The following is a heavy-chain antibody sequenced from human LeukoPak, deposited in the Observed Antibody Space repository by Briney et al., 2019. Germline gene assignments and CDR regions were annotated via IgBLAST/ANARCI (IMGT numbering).Heavy chain of an antibody. J-gene: IGHJ1*01. CDR1: GFTFDDYT. D-gene: IGHD3-10*01. CDR2: ISWDGGST. CDR3: ATLKGLLWFGELFEYFQH. Sequence: GGSLRLSCAASGFTFDDYTMHWVRQAPGKGLEWVSLISWDGGSTYYADSVKGRFTISRDNSKNTLYLQMNSLRAEDTAVYYCATLKGLLWFGELFEYFQHWGQGTLVTVSS. V-gene: IGHV3-43*01.